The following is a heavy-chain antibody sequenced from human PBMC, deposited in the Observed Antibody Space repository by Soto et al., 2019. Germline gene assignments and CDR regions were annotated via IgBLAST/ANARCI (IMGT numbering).Heavy chain of an antibody. V-gene: IGHV3-15*01. Sequence: EVQLVESGGGLVKPGGSLRLSCAASGFTFKDAWMSWVRQAPGKGLEWVGHIKSTDTGGTTDYAAPVKGRFSISKDDSEYPMYLKLNSLKSVNTGMYFCTWLLDIRGRGTSVIVSS. CDR3: TWLLDI. D-gene: IGHD5-12*01. J-gene: IGHJ3*02. CDR2: IKSTDTGGTT. CDR1: GFTFKDAW.